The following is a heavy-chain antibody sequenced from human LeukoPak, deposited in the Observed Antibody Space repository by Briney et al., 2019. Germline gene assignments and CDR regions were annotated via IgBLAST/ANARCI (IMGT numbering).Heavy chain of an antibody. V-gene: IGHV4-59*01. CDR1: GDSISSNY. J-gene: IGHJ4*02. CDR2: IYNSGST. Sequence: SETLSLTCTVSGDSISSNYWSWIRQPPGKGLEWIGYIYNSGSTKYNPSLKSRVTISVDTSKNLFSLKLTSVTAADTAVYYCARHGGSYTFDLWGQGVLVTVSS. CDR3: ARHGGSYTFDL. D-gene: IGHD1-26*01.